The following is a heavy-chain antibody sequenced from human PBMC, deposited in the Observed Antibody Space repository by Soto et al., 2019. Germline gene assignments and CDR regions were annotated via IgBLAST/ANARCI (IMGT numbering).Heavy chain of an antibody. V-gene: IGHV3-30*18. J-gene: IGHJ4*02. CDR2: ISYDGSNK. CDR1: GFTFSSYG. Sequence: VQLVESGGGVVQPGRSLRLSCAASGFTFSSYGMHWVRQAPGKGLEWVAVISYDGSNKYYADSVKGRFTISRDNSKNTLYLQMNSLRAEDTAVYYCAKDGDIVVVVAAAYYFDYWGQGTLVTVSS. CDR3: AKDGDIVVVVAAAYYFDY. D-gene: IGHD2-15*01.